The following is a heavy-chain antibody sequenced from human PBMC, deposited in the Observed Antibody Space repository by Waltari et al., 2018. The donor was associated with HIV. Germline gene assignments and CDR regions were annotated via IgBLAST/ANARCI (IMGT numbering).Heavy chain of an antibody. CDR3: ASARETMGVDFDS. J-gene: IGHJ4*02. D-gene: IGHD3-16*01. CDR1: GGAFSSYT. Sequence: QVQLVQSGAEVKKPGSSVKVSCKAAGGAFSSYTINWVRKAPGQGLEWLGRIITMANTPNNAQKFQGRVTITADKSTSTAYMELTSLRSDDTAVYYCASARETMGVDFDSWGLGTLVTVSS. V-gene: IGHV1-69*08. CDR2: IITMANTP.